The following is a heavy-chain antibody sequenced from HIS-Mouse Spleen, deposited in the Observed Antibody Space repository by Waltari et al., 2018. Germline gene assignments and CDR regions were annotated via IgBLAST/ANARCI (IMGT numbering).Heavy chain of an antibody. V-gene: IGHV4-39*07. J-gene: IGHJ3*02. Sequence: QLQLQESGPGLVKPSETLSLTCTVSGGSISSSSSYWGWIRQPPGKGLEWIGSIYYRGSTYDNPSLKSRVTISVDTSKNQFSLKRSSVTAADTAVYYCARVPGDYSGAFDIWGQGTMVTVSS. CDR2: IYYRGST. D-gene: IGHD4-17*01. CDR3: ARVPGDYSGAFDI. CDR1: GGSISSSSSY.